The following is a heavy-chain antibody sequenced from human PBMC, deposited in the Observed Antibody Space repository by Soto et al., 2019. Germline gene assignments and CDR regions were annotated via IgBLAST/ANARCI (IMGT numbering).Heavy chain of an antibody. D-gene: IGHD3-22*01. J-gene: IGHJ3*01. Sequence: QVQLVESGGGAVQPGRSLRLSCAASGFTFSSYAMHWVRQAPGKGLEWVAVVSHDGKTEYHAASVKGRFTISRDTSANILSLQMNSLRDEDTAVYYCGREPYISGHYFGGCDVWGQGTMVTVSS. V-gene: IGHV3-30*04. CDR3: GREPYISGHYFGGCDV. CDR2: VSHDGKTE. CDR1: GFTFSSYA.